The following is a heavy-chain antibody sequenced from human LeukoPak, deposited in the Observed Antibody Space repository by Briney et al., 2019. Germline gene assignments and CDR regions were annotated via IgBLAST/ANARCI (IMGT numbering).Heavy chain of an antibody. Sequence: GASVKVSCKASGYTFTGYYMHWVRQAPGQGLEWMGWINPNSGGTNYAQKFQGRVTMTRDTSISTAYMELSRLRSDDTAVYYCARGGAYCGGDCYFNWFDPWGQGTLVTVSS. CDR3: ARGGAYCGGDCYFNWFDP. J-gene: IGHJ5*02. V-gene: IGHV1-2*02. CDR2: INPNSGGT. CDR1: GYTFTGYY. D-gene: IGHD2-21*02.